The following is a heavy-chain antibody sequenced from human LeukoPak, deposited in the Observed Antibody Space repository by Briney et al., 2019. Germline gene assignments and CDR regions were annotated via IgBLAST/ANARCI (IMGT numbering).Heavy chain of an antibody. CDR2: ISSSSDSI. J-gene: IGHJ4*02. Sequence: GGSLRLSCVVSEFTFSAYRMIWVRQAPGKGLEWVSSISSSSDSISYADSVKGRFTVSRDNAKNSMYLLMSSLRAEDTAVYYCARLLRRSGYYADYWGQGTPVTVSS. CDR1: EFTFSAYR. D-gene: IGHD3-3*01. V-gene: IGHV3-21*01. CDR3: ARLLRRSGYYADY.